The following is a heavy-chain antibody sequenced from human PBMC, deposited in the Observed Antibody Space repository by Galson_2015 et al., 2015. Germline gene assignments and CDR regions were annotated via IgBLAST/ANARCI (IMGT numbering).Heavy chain of an antibody. V-gene: IGHV3-21*01. J-gene: IGHJ6*02. CDR2: ISSSSSYI. CDR1: GFTFSSYS. D-gene: IGHD2-15*01. Sequence: SLRLSCAASGFTFSSYSMNWVRQAPGKGLEWVSSISSSSSYIYYADPVKGRFTISRDNAKNSLYLQMNSLRAEDTAVYYCARDPVVVVAATGGMDVWGQGTTVTVSS. CDR3: ARDPVVVVAATGGMDV.